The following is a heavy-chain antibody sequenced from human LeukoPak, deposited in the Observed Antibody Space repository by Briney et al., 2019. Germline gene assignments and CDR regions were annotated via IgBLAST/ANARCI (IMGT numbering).Heavy chain of an antibody. CDR3: ARDPGSGWFDY. D-gene: IGHD6-19*01. CDR1: GGSISSYY. V-gene: IGHV4-59*01. Sequence: SETLSLTCTVSGGSISSYYWSWIRQPPGKGLEWIGYIYYGGSTNYNPSLKSRVTISVDTSKNQFSLKLSSVTAADTAVYYCARDPGSGWFDYWGQGTLVTVSS. J-gene: IGHJ4*02. CDR2: IYYGGST.